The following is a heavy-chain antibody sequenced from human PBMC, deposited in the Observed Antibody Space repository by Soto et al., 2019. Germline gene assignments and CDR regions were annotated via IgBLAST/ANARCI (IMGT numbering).Heavy chain of an antibody. CDR2: IYYSGST. Sequence: QLQLQESGPGLVKPSETLSLTCTVSGGSISSSSYYWGWIRQPPGKGLEWIGSIYYSGSTYYNPSLKSRVTISVDTSKNQFSLKLSSVTAADTAVYYCARHNRLTVTTVYFDYWGQGTLVTVSS. D-gene: IGHD4-17*01. CDR1: GGSISSSSYY. CDR3: ARHNRLTVTTVYFDY. J-gene: IGHJ4*02. V-gene: IGHV4-39*01.